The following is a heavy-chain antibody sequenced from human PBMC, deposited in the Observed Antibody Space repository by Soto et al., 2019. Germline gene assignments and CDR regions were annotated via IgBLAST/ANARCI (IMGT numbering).Heavy chain of an antibody. Sequence: EVQLLESGGGLVQPGGSLRLSCAASGFTFNNYAMGWVRQAPGKGLEWVSAITDSGDDTYYIDSVKGRFTISRDNCKITVYMQVNSRRAEDTAIYYCAKVGSSSWSPHYYFDYWGQGTLVTVSS. J-gene: IGHJ4*02. CDR1: GFTFNNYA. CDR2: ITDSGDDT. D-gene: IGHD2-2*01. CDR3: AKVGSSSWSPHYYFDY. V-gene: IGHV3-23*01.